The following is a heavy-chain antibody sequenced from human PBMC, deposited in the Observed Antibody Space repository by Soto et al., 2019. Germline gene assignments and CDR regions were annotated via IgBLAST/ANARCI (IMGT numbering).Heavy chain of an antibody. V-gene: IGHV3-53*01. CDR1: GFTVSSSS. J-gene: IGHJ4*02. CDR3: ARAPGSSGYSDYFDY. Sequence: EVQLVESGGSLIQPGGSLRLSCAASGFTVSSSSMSWVRQAPGQGLEWVLVIYSGGSTYYADSVKGRFTISRDNSKNTLYLQMNSLRAEDTAVYYCARAPGSSGYSDYFDYWGQGTLVTVSS. D-gene: IGHD3-22*01. CDR2: IYSGGST.